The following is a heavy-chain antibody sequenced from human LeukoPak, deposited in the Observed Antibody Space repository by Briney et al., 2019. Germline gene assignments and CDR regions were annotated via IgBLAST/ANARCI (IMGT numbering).Heavy chain of an antibody. D-gene: IGHD1-26*01. V-gene: IGHV4-39*01. CDR1: GGSISSISYY. J-gene: IGHJ4*02. CDR2: IYYTGST. Sequence: SETLSLTCTISGGSISSISYYWGWIRQPPGKGLEWIGSIYYTGSTYYNPSLKSRVTVSVDTSKNQFSLNLRSVTAADTAVYYCAGRFSGSSELDYWGQGTLVTVSS. CDR3: AGRFSGSSELDY.